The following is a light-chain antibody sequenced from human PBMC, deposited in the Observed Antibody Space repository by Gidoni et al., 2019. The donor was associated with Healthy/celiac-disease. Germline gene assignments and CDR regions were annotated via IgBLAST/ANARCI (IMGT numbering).Light chain of an antibody. Sequence: SYFLTPPPPLSVAPEQTARITCGGNNIGSKSVHWYQQKPGQAPVLVVYDDSDRTSGIPERFSGSNSGNTATLTISRVEAGDETDYYCQVWDSSSDHVVFGGGTKLTVL. CDR3: QVWDSSSDHVV. J-gene: IGLJ2*01. V-gene: IGLV3-21*02. CDR1: NIGSKS. CDR2: DDS.